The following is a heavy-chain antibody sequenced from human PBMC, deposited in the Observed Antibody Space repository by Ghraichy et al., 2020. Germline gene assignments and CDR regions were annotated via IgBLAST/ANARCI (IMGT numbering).Heavy chain of an antibody. CDR2: ISSSGDSA. V-gene: IGHV3-23*01. CDR3: ARVVSLKRPYYYYYMDV. Sequence: GGSLRLSCEASGFSFSNYDMNWVRQAPGKGPEWVSLISSSGDSAYYADSVKGRFTISRDNSKNTVNLQMTSLRADDTAVYYCARVVSLKRPYYYYYMDVWGKGTSVTVSS. J-gene: IGHJ6*03. CDR1: GFSFSNYD. D-gene: IGHD3-16*01.